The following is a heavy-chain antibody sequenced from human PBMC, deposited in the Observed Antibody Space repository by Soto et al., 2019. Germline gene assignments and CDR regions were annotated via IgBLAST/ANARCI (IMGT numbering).Heavy chain of an antibody. V-gene: IGHV4-39*07. D-gene: IGHD1-26*01. J-gene: IGHJ4*02. CDR3: ARAQWELLPFDY. CDR2: IYYSGRT. CDR1: GGSMRSSSYY. Sequence: SETLSLTCTVSGGSMRSSSYYWGWIRQPPGKGLEWIGSIYYSGRTYYNPSLKSRITISVDTSKNQFSLKLSSVTAADTAVYYCARAQWELLPFDYWGQGTLVTVSS.